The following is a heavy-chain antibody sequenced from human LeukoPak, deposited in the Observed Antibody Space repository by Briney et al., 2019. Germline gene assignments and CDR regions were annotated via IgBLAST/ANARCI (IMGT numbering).Heavy chain of an antibody. D-gene: IGHD2-8*01. Sequence: SETLSLTCTVSGVSISSYYWSWIRQPAGKGLEWIGRIYTSGSTNYNPSLKSRVTMSVDTSKNQFSLNLSSVTAADTAMYYCARAVLATKSEHWFDSWGQGTLVTVSS. V-gene: IGHV4-4*07. CDR2: IYTSGST. CDR1: GVSISSYY. J-gene: IGHJ5*01. CDR3: ARAVLATKSEHWFDS.